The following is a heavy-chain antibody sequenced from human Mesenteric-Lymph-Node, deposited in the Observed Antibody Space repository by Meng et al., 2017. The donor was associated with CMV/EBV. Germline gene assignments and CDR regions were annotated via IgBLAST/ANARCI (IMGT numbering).Heavy chain of an antibody. CDR2: INTNTGNP. Sequence: KAAGYTFTSDARNWVRQAPGQGLEWMGWINTNTGNPTYAQGFTGRFVFSLDTSVSTAYLQISSLKAEDTAVYYCARAIAAAGLGGDYWGQGTLVTVSS. V-gene: IGHV7-4-1*02. D-gene: IGHD6-13*01. CDR1: GYTFTSDA. CDR3: ARAIAAAGLGGDY. J-gene: IGHJ4*02.